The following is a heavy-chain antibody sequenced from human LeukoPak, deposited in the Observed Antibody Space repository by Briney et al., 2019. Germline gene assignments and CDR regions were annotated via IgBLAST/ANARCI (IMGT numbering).Heavy chain of an antibody. Sequence: SETLSLTCTVSGGSIISYYWSWIRQPAGKGLEWIGRIYTSGSTNYNPSLKSRVTMSVDTSKNQFSLKLSSVTAADTAVYYCAKSTYFYDTFVNAFDLWGQGTVVTVSS. CDR2: IYTSGST. D-gene: IGHD3-22*01. V-gene: IGHV4-4*07. CDR3: AKSTYFYDTFVNAFDL. CDR1: GGSIISYY. J-gene: IGHJ3*01.